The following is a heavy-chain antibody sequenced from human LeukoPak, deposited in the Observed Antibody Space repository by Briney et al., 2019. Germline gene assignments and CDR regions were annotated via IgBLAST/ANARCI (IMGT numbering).Heavy chain of an antibody. CDR1: GFTFSSYG. V-gene: IGHV3-30*18. J-gene: IGHJ4*02. D-gene: IGHD6-19*01. CDR3: AKSRRIAVAGDYYLDY. CDR2: ISYDGSDK. Sequence: GGSLRLSCAASGFTFSSYGMHWVRQAPGKGLEWVAVISYDGSDKYYADSVKGRFTISRDNSKNTLYLQMNSLRAEDTAVYYCAKSRRIAVAGDYYLDYWGQGTLVTVSS.